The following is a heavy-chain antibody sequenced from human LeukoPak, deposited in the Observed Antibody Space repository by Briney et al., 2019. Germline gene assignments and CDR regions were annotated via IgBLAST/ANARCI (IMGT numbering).Heavy chain of an antibody. CDR2: IVNSGSA. V-gene: IGHV4-61*08. D-gene: IGHD3-10*01. CDR1: GDSFSSGGYH. CDR3: ARYPAGSGRSDR. Sequence: SETLSLTCTVSGDSFSSGGYHWSWLRQPPGTGLEWIGQIVNSGSANYNPSLKSRVTISLDTSKNQFSLKVRSVTIADTAVYYCARYPAGSGRSDRWGQGTLVTVSS. J-gene: IGHJ5*02.